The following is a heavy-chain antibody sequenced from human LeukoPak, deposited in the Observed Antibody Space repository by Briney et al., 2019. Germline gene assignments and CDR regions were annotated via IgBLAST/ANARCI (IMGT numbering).Heavy chain of an antibody. Sequence: GGSLRLSCAASGFTFSNFWMSWVRQAPGKGLEWVATIRQDGSQKYYVDSVKGRFTISRDNAKNSLYLQMNSLRAEDTAVYYCARGLNFFYYYYYMDVWGKGTTVTVSS. V-gene: IGHV3-7*01. CDR1: GFTFSNFW. J-gene: IGHJ6*03. CDR2: IRQDGSQK. CDR3: ARGLNFFYYYYYMDV.